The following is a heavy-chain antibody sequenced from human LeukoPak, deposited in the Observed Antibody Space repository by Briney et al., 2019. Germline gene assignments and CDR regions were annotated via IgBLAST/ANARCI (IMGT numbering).Heavy chain of an antibody. Sequence: ASVKVSCKASGYTFTSYGISWVRQAPGQGLEWMGWISAYNGSTNYAQKLQGRVTMTTDTSTSAAYMELRSLRSDDTAVYYCARDSSGKTEFDYWGQGTLVTVSS. CDR2: ISAYNGST. CDR3: ARDSSGKTEFDY. D-gene: IGHD6-19*01. J-gene: IGHJ4*02. CDR1: GYTFTSYG. V-gene: IGHV1-18*01.